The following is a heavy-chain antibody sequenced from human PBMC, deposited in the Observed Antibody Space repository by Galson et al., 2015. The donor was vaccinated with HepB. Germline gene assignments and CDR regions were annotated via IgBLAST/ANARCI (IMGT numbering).Heavy chain of an antibody. V-gene: IGHV3-21*01. CDR3: ARDLSSWEPGHDY. J-gene: IGHJ4*02. D-gene: IGHD1-26*01. CDR1: GFTFSTYS. Sequence: SLRLSCAASGFTFSTYSMNWVRQAPGKGLEWVSSISSSSSYIYYADSVKGRFTISRDNAKNSLYLQMNSLRAEDTAVYYCARDLSSWEPGHDYWGQGTLVTVSS. CDR2: ISSSSSYI.